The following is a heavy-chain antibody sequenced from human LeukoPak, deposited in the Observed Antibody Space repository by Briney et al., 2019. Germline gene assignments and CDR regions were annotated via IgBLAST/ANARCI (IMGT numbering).Heavy chain of an antibody. CDR2: IYYSGST. CDR1: GGSISSGGYY. J-gene: IGHJ3*02. Sequence: SETPSLTCTVSGGSISSGGYYWSWIRQHPGKGLEWIGYIYYSGSTYYNPSLKSRVTISVDTSKNQFSLKLSSVTAADTAVYYCARPPVGRGCSPSVAFDIWGQGTMVTVSS. V-gene: IGHV4-31*03. D-gene: IGHD5-18*01. CDR3: ARPPVGRGCSPSVAFDI.